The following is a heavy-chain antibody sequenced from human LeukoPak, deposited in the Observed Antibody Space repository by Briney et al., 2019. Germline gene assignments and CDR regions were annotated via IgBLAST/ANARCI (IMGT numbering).Heavy chain of an antibody. J-gene: IGHJ6*02. CDR3: AKEGVMVRGVNLYYYYGMDV. CDR1: GFTFSSYA. V-gene: IGHV3-23*01. D-gene: IGHD3-10*01. Sequence: GGSLRLSCAASGFTFSSYAMSWVRQAPGKGLEWISAISGSGGSTYYADSVKGRFTISRDNSKNTLYLQMNSLRAEDTAVYYCAKEGVMVRGVNLYYYYGMDVWGQGTTVTVSS. CDR2: ISGSGGST.